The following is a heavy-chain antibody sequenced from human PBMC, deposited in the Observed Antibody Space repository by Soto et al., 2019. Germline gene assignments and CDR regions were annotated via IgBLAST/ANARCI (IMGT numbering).Heavy chain of an antibody. D-gene: IGHD5-18*01. CDR2: IYYSGST. Sequence: SETLSLTCTVSGGSINSYYWSWNRQPPGKGLEWIGYIYYSGSTNYNPSLKSRVTMSVDTSKNQFSLKLSSVTAADTAVYYCARWGVDTAMVTEWFDPWGQGTLVTVSS. J-gene: IGHJ5*02. V-gene: IGHV4-59*08. CDR1: GGSINSYY. CDR3: ARWGVDTAMVTEWFDP.